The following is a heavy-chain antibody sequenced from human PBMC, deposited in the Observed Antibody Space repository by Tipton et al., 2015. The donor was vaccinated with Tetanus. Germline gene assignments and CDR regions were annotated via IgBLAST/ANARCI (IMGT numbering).Heavy chain of an antibody. Sequence: LRLSCNVSGASMSSSSYYWDWIRQPPGKGLEWIGSIYYSGSSYYNPSLESRVTISLDTSKNRFSLKLTSVTAADAAVYYCARVTELTGRYFDYWGQGTLVTVSS. V-gene: IGHV4-39*02. J-gene: IGHJ4*02. CDR2: IYYSGSS. CDR3: ARVTELTGRYFDY. CDR1: GASMSSSSYY. D-gene: IGHD7-27*01.